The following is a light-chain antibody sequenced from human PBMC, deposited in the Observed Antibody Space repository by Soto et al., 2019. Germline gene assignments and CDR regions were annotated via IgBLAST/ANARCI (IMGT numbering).Light chain of an antibody. Sequence: QSALTQPASVSGSPGQSITISCTGTSSDVGTYNLVSWYQQRPGKAPTLMIFEDDQRPSGVSFRFSGSKSGNTASLTISGVQAEDEADYYCCSYAGSSTYVFGSGTKLTVL. V-gene: IGLV2-23*01. CDR1: SSDVGTYNL. CDR3: CSYAGSSTYV. J-gene: IGLJ1*01. CDR2: EDD.